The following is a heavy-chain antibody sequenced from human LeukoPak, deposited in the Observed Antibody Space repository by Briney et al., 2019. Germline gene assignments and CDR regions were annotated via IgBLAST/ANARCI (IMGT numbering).Heavy chain of an antibody. CDR3: ASGSYLFDY. D-gene: IGHD1-26*01. CDR2: IYTSGST. CDR1: GGSISSGSYY. J-gene: IGHJ4*02. V-gene: IGHV4-61*02. Sequence: SETLSLTCTVSGGSISSGSYYWRWIRQPAGKGLEWIGRIYTSGSTNYNPSLKSGVTISVDTSKNQFSLKLSSVTAADTAVYYCASGSYLFDYWGQGTLVTVSS.